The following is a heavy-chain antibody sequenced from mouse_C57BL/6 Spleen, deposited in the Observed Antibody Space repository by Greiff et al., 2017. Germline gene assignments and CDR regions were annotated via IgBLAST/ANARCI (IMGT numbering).Heavy chain of an antibody. Sequence: QVHVKQPGAELVKPGASVKMSCKASGYTFTSYWITWVKQRPGQGLEWIGDIYPGSGSTNYNEKFKSKATLTVDTSSSTAYMQLSSLTSEDSAVYYCARENEGVSNFDYWGQGTTLTVSS. V-gene: IGHV1-55*01. D-gene: IGHD6-2*01. CDR3: ARENEGVSNFDY. J-gene: IGHJ2*01. CDR1: GYTFTSYW. CDR2: IYPGSGST.